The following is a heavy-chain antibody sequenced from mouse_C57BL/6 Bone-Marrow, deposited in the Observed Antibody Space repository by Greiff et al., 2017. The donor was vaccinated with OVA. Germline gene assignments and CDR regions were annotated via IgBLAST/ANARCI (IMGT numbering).Heavy chain of an antibody. CDR2: IYPRSGNT. Sequence: VMLVESGAELARPGASVKLSCKASGYTFTSYGISWVKQRPGQGLEWIGEIYPRSGNTYYNEKFKGKATLTADKSSSTAYMELRSLTSEDSAVYFCVRVLSWFAYWGQGTLVTVSA. J-gene: IGHJ3*01. V-gene: IGHV1-81*01. CDR3: VRVLSWFAY. CDR1: GYTFTSYG. D-gene: IGHD2-14*01.